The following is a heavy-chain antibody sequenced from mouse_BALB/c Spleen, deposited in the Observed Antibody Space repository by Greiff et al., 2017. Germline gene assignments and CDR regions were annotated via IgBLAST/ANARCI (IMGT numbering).Heavy chain of an antibody. D-gene: IGHD2-4*01. CDR3: ASLSIYYDYDENDMDY. V-gene: IGHV1-54*01. Sequence: QVQLQQSGAELVRPGTSVKVSCKASGYAFTNYLIEWVKQRPGQGLEWIGVINPGSGGTNYNEKFKGKATLTADKSSSTAYMQLSSLTSDDSAVYFCASLSIYYDYDENDMDYWGQGTSVTVSS. CDR2: INPGSGGT. CDR1: GYAFTNYL. J-gene: IGHJ4*01.